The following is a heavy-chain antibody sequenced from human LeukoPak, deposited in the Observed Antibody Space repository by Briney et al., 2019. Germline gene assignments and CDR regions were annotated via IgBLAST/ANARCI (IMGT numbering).Heavy chain of an antibody. D-gene: IGHD3-9*01. V-gene: IGHV3-23*01. Sequence: GGSLRLSCAASGFTFSSYAMSWVRQAPGKGLEWVSAISGSGGSTYYADSVKGRFTISRDNSKNTLYLQMNSLRAEDTAVYYCAKDMGYYDILTGYYNVDYYYGMDVWGQGTTVTVSS. J-gene: IGHJ6*02. CDR3: AKDMGYYDILTGYYNVDYYYGMDV. CDR1: GFTFSSYA. CDR2: ISGSGGST.